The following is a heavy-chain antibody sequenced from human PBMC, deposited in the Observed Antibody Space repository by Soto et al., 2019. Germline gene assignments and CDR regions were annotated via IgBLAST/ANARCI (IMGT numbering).Heavy chain of an antibody. CDR2: IYYSGIT. Sequence: SETLSLTCTVSGVSISNSSHYWGWIRRPPGKGLEWIGTIYYSGITYYNPSLKSRVTISVDTSKNQFSLKLTSVTAADTAVYYCARHGSNWGQGTLVTVSS. V-gene: IGHV4-39*01. CDR3: ARHGSN. CDR1: GVSISNSSHY. J-gene: IGHJ4*02.